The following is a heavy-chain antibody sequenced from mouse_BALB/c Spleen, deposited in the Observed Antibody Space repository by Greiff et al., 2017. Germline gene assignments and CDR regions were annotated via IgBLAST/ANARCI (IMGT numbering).Heavy chain of an antibody. V-gene: IGHV14-1*02. J-gene: IGHJ4*01. CDR3: ARGGNYPYYYAMDY. D-gene: IGHD2-1*01. CDR2: IDPENGNT. CDR1: GFNIKDYY. Sequence: EVQLQQSGAELVRPGALVKLSCKASGFNIKDYYMHWVKQRPEQGLEWIGWIDPENGNTIYDPKFQGKASITADTSSNTAYLQLSSLTSEDTAVYYCARGGNYPYYYAMDYWGQGTSVTVSS.